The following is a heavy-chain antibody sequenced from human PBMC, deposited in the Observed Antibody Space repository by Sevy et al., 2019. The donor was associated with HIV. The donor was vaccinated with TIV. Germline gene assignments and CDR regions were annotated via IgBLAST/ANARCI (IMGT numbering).Heavy chain of an antibody. J-gene: IGHJ4*02. Sequence: GGSLRLSCAASGFTPSTYGMHWVRQAPGKGLEWVAVIGYDGSNKYYADSVKGRFTISRDNSKNTLYLQMNSLRAEDTAVYYCAKVRDFWSGGNFDYWGQGTLVTVSS. CDR2: IGYDGSNK. V-gene: IGHV3-33*06. D-gene: IGHD3-3*01. CDR3: AKVRDFWSGGNFDY. CDR1: GFTPSTYG.